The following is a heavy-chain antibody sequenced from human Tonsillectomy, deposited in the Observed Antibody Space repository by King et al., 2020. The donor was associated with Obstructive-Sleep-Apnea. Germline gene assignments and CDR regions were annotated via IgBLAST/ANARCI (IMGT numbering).Heavy chain of an antibody. J-gene: IGHJ2*01. V-gene: IGHV4-59*01. D-gene: IGHD6-19*01. Sequence: QLQESGPGLVKPSETLSLTCTVSGGSISSYYWSWIRQPPGKGLECIVYIYYSGSTNYNPSLKNRVTISVDTSKNQFSLKLSSVTAADTAVYYCARGIAVAGTAWYFDLWGRGTLVTVSS. CDR2: IYYSGST. CDR3: ARGIAVAGTAWYFDL. CDR1: GGSISSYY.